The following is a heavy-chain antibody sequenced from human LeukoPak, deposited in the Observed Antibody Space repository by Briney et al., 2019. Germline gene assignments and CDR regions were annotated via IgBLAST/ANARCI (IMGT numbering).Heavy chain of an antibody. CDR2: IYYSGST. D-gene: IGHD6-19*01. V-gene: IGHV4-39*07. CDR3: ARRVRSGWYRGLFDY. J-gene: IGHJ4*02. CDR1: GGSISSSSYY. Sequence: KASETLSLTCTVSGGSISSSSYYWGWIRQPPGKGLEWIGSIYYSGSTYYNPSLKSRVTISVDTSKNQFSLKLSSVTAADTAVYYCARRVRSGWYRGLFDYWGQGTLVTVTS.